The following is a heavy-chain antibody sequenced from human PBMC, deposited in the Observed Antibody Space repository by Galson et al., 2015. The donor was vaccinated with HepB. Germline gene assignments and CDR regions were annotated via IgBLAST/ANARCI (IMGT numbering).Heavy chain of an antibody. V-gene: IGHV3-30*18. J-gene: IGHJ5*02. D-gene: IGHD3-16*01. CDR1: GFTFSNYG. Sequence: SLRLSCAASGFTFSNYGIHWVRQAPGKGLEWLAVISYDESYKYYADSVKGRFTVSRDSSRSTLYLQMNSLGTEDTAVYYCAKGGPGRIFMMINRSLGFDPWGQGTLVTVSS. CDR2: ISYDESYK. CDR3: AKGGPGRIFMMINRSLGFDP.